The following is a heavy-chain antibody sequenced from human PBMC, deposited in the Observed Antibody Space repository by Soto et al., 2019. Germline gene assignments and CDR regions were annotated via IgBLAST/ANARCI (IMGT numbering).Heavy chain of an antibody. V-gene: IGHV1-46*01. D-gene: IGHD2-15*01. CDR1: GYTFTTYY. CDR3: ARAGYCSGGTCFHGNCDY. CDR2: INPNGGST. J-gene: IGHJ4*02. Sequence: QVQLVQSGAEVKRPGASVKVSCKASGYTFTTYYMHWVRQAPGQGLEWLGIINPNGGSTTYAQKVQGGVTMSRDTFTSTVYLDLSSLRSENTAVYYCARAGYCSGGTCFHGNCDYWGQGTLVTVSS.